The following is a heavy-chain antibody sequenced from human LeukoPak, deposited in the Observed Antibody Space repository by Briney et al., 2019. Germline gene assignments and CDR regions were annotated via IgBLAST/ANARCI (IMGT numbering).Heavy chain of an antibody. CDR3: ARGLVPAAIPGAFDI. J-gene: IGHJ3*02. Sequence: ASVKVSCKASGYTFTSCGISWVRQAPGQGLEWMGWISAYNGNTNYAQKLQGRVTMTTDTSTSAAYMELRSLRSDDTAVYYCARGLVPAAIPGAFDIWGQGTMVTVSS. CDR2: ISAYNGNT. CDR1: GYTFTSCG. D-gene: IGHD2-2*02. V-gene: IGHV1-18*01.